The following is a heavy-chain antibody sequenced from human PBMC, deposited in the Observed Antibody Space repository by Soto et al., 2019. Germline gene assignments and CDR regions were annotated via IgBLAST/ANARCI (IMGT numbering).Heavy chain of an antibody. CDR2: ISYDGSNK. D-gene: IGHD3-3*01. J-gene: IGHJ5*02. CDR1: GFTFSSYG. CDR3: AKDLTYYDFWSGGWWFDP. V-gene: IGHV3-30*18. Sequence: GGSLRLSCAASGFTFSSYGMHWVRQAPGKGLEWVAVISYDGSNKYYADSVKGRFTISRDNSKNTLYLQMNSLRAEDTAVYYCAKDLTYYDFWSGGWWFDPWGQGTLVTVSS.